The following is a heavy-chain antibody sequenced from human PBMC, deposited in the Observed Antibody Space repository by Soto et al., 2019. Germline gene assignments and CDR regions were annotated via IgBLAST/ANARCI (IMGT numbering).Heavy chain of an antibody. CDR2: IYYSGTT. CDR1: GYSISSSNW. V-gene: IGHV4-28*01. D-gene: IGHD1-26*01. J-gene: IGHJ4*02. CDR3: ARREIQGPIDY. Sequence: QVQLQESGPGLVKPSDTLSLTCAVSGYSISSSNWWGWIRQPPGKGLEWIGYIYYSGTTYYNPSLNSRVTMSVDTSKNQFSLKLTSVTGVDTAVYYCARREIQGPIDYWGQGTLVTVSS.